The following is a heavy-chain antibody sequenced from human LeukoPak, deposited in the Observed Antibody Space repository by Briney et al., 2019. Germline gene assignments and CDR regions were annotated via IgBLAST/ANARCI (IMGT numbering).Heavy chain of an antibody. V-gene: IGHV4-4*02. CDR1: GGSVSNNNW. Sequence: PSETLSLTCAVSGGSVSNNNWWTWVRQPPGKGLEWIGEIYDSGSTNYNPSLKSRVTISVDKSNNRFSVKLNSVTAADTAVYYCARGWEPNRAFDVWGQGTMVTVSS. J-gene: IGHJ3*01. CDR2: IYDSGST. CDR3: ARGWEPNRAFDV. D-gene: IGHD4-23*01.